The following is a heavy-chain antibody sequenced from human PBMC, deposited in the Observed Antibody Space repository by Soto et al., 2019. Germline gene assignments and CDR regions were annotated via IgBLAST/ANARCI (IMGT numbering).Heavy chain of an antibody. CDR1: GVSITSGAYY. CDR3: AGARIRGVCAFDF. J-gene: IGHJ3*01. CDR2: IYYNGNT. Sequence: SETLSLTCTLSGVSITSGAYYWTWVRQHPGKGLEWIGYIYYNGNTYFSPSLKSRLTISIDTSKNQFSLKLSSVTAADTAMYYCAGARIRGVCAFDFWGQGTRVTASS. D-gene: IGHD2-8*02. V-gene: IGHV4-31*03.